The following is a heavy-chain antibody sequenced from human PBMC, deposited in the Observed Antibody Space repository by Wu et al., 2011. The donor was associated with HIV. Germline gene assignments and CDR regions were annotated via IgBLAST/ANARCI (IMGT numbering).Heavy chain of an antibody. CDR2: ISGYSGDT. V-gene: IGHV1-2*02. CDR3: ARGKDIVVVPSFDWFDP. Sequence: QVQLVQSGAEVKKPGASVKVSCKASGYTFTGYYMHWVRQAPGQGLEWMGWISGYSGDTNYAQKFQDRVTMTTDTSTSTAYMELRSLRSDDTAVYYCARGKDIVVVPSFDWFDPGPGNPGHRLL. J-gene: IGHJ5*02. CDR1: GYTFTGYY. D-gene: IGHD2-2*01.